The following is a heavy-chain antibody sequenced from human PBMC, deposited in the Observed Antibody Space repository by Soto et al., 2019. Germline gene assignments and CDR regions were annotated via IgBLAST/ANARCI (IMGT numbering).Heavy chain of an antibody. Sequence: EVQLLESGGDLVQPGGSLRLTCAASGFTFRGDAMSWVRQAPGKGLEWVSSISGSGEMTHYAESVKGRFTISRDNSKNTLYLQMESLRAEDTALYYCARSEMTYNWNDWGQGTLVTVSS. CDR2: ISGSGEMT. CDR1: GFTFRGDA. CDR3: ARSEMTYNWND. D-gene: IGHD1-1*01. J-gene: IGHJ4*02. V-gene: IGHV3-23*01.